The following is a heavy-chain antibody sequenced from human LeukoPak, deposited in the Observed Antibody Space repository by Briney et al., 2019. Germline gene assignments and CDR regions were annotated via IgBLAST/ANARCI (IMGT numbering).Heavy chain of an antibody. CDR2: IGADVGHT. J-gene: IGHJ6*02. CDR1: GFTFSTFA. V-gene: IGHV3-23*01. Sequence: PGRSLRLSCVAAGFTFSTFAMYWLRQAAGNGLEWVSAIGADVGHTNYADSVRGRFTISRDNSRNTLYLQMTSLRTDDTATYFCAKSTDYWFYGMDVWGQGTTVTVSS. CDR3: AKSTDYWFYGMDV. D-gene: IGHD2-8*02.